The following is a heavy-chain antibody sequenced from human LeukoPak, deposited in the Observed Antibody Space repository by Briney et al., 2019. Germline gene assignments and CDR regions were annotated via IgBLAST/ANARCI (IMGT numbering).Heavy chain of an antibody. CDR3: ARDTSGLFGVVITEYNWFDP. Sequence: PSETLSLTCAVSGGSISSSNWWSWVRRPPGKGLEWIGEIYHSGSTNYNPSLKSRVTISVDTSKNQFSLKLSSVTAADTAVYYCARDTSGLFGVVITEYNWFDPWGQGTLVTVSS. J-gene: IGHJ5*02. V-gene: IGHV4-4*02. D-gene: IGHD3-3*01. CDR2: IYHSGST. CDR1: GGSISSSNW.